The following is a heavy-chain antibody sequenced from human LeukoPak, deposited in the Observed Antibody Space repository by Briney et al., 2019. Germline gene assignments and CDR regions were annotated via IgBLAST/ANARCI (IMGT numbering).Heavy chain of an antibody. V-gene: IGHV3-30-3*01. CDR3: ARGSIAVAGTAFDY. Sequence: PGGSLRLSCAASGFTLSRYAMQWVRQAPGKGLERGAVVKYEGSNKFYADRGKGRFNISRDNAKNKVYLQMNSLRAEDTAVYYCARGSIAVAGTAFDYWGQGTLVTVSS. CDR1: GFTLSRYA. CDR2: VKYEGSNK. D-gene: IGHD6-19*01. J-gene: IGHJ4*02.